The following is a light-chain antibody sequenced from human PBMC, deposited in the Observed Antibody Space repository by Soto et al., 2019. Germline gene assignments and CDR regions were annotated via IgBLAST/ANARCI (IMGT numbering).Light chain of an antibody. CDR2: DVS. CDR3: SSYTSSSTRV. Sequence: QSVLTQPASVSGSPGQSFTISCTGTSSDVGGYNYVSWYQQHPGKAPKLMIYDVSNRPSGVSNRFSGSKSGNTASLTISGLQAEDEADYYCSSYTSSSTRVFGGGTKLTVL. V-gene: IGLV2-14*01. J-gene: IGLJ2*01. CDR1: SSDVGGYNY.